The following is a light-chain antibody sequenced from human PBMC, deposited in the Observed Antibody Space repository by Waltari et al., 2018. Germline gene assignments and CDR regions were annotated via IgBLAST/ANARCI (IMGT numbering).Light chain of an antibody. Sequence: CQASQYISNYLNWYQQRPGKAPKLLIYDASNLETGVPSRFSASGSGTDFTFTISSLQPEDVATYYCQQYDNLPPDTFGQGTKLEIK. J-gene: IGKJ2*01. CDR1: QYISNY. CDR2: DAS. CDR3: QQYDNLPPDT. V-gene: IGKV1-33*01.